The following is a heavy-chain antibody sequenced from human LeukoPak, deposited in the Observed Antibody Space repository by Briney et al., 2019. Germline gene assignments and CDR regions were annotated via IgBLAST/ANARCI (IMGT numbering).Heavy chain of an antibody. CDR1: GYTFTSYD. V-gene: IGHV1-8*01. Sequence: ASVKVSCKASGYTFTSYDINWVRQATGQGLEWMGWMNPNSGNTGYAQKFQGRVTMTRNTSISTAYMKLSSLRSEDTAVYYCARVPSILTGFDYWGKGTLVTVSS. J-gene: IGHJ4*02. CDR2: MNPNSGNT. CDR3: ARVPSILTGFDY. D-gene: IGHD3-9*01.